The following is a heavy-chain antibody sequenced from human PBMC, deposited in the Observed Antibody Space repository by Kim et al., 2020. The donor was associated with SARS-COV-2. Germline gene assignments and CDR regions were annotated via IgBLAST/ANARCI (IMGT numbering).Heavy chain of an antibody. CDR2: IKQDGSEK. V-gene: IGHV3-7*03. D-gene: IGHD6-13*01. CDR3: ACFDPPIAAASFGTAGGEVYFDY. Sequence: GGSLRLSCAASGFTLSSYWMSWVRQAPGKGLEWVANIKQDGSEKYYVDSVKGRFTISRDNAKNSLYLQMNSLRAEDTAVYYCACFDPPIAAASFGTAGGEVYFDYWGQGTLVTVSS. J-gene: IGHJ4*02. CDR1: GFTLSSYW.